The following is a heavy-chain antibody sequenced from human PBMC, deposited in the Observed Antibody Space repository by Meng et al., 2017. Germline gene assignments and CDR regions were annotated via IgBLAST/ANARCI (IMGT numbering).Heavy chain of an antibody. CDR1: GGSFSGYY. V-gene: IGHV4-34*01. D-gene: IGHD2-15*01. CDR2: INHSGST. J-gene: IGHJ4*02. Sequence: QVQLQQWGAGLLKPSETLSLTCAVYGGSFSGYYWSWIRQPPGKGLEWIGEINHSGSTNHNPSLKSRVTISVDTSKNQFSLKLSSVTAADTAVYYCARGLGYCSGGSSCWGQGTLVTVSS. CDR3: ARGLGYCSGGSSC.